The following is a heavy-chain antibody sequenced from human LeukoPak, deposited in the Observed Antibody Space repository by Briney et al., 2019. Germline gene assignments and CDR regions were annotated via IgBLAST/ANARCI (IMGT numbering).Heavy chain of an antibody. Sequence: GGSLRLSCAASGFTFSSYSMNWVRQAPGKGLEWVSSISSTSSYIYYADSVKGRFTISRGNAKNSLYLQMNSLRAEDTAVYYCARVQGDMVRGVIIFGYYFDYWGQGTLVTVSS. D-gene: IGHD3-10*01. J-gene: IGHJ4*02. CDR3: ARVQGDMVRGVIIFGYYFDY. V-gene: IGHV3-21*01. CDR2: ISSTSSYI. CDR1: GFTFSSYS.